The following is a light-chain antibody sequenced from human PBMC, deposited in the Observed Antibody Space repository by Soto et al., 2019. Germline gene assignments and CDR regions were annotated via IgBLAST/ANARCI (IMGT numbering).Light chain of an antibody. J-gene: IGKJ1*01. CDR2: HSS. CDR3: QQYNNWPLT. CDR1: QSITTH. Sequence: IVMTQSPGTLSLSAGDRATLSCRASQSITTHLAWYQQRPGQAPRLLIYHSSTRATGVPTRFSGSGSGTDFTLTINSLQSEDVAVYFCQQYNNWPLTFGQGTKVDIK. V-gene: IGKV3-15*01.